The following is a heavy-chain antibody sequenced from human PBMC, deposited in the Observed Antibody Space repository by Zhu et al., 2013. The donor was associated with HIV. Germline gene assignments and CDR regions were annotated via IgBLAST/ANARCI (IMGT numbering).Heavy chain of an antibody. Sequence: EVQLVESGGGVVQPGRSLRLSCAASGFTFSSYWMHWVRQVPGKGLVWVSRINGDGSTINYADSVKGRFTISRDNAKNTLYLQMNSLRAEDTAVYYCARAVSGNYGRFDYWGQGTLVTVSS. CDR1: GFTFSSYW. J-gene: IGHJ4*02. CDR3: ARAVSGNYGRFDY. CDR2: INGDGSTI. V-gene: IGHV3-74*02. D-gene: IGHD1-26*01.